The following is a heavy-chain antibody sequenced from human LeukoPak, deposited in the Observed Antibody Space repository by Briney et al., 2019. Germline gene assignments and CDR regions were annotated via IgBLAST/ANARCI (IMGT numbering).Heavy chain of an antibody. D-gene: IGHD3-10*01. CDR2: IYTSGST. CDR3: ARGGYGSGSYYTFDY. Sequence: SETLSLTCTVSGGSISSYYWSWIRQPAGKGLEWIGRIYTSGSTNYNPSLKSRVTISVDTSKNQFSLKLSSVTAADTAVYYCARGGYGSGSYYTFDYWGQGTLVTVSS. V-gene: IGHV4-4*07. J-gene: IGHJ4*02. CDR1: GGSISSYY.